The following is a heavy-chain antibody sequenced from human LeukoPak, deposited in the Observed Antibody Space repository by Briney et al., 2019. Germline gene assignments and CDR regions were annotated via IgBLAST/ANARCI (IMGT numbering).Heavy chain of an antibody. CDR3: ARVPDRRVRSSSYHYYSYGMDV. CDR1: GYTFTSYG. CDR2: ISTYYGNT. J-gene: IGHJ6*02. Sequence: ASVKVSCKASGYTFTSYGISWGRQAPGQGLGWMGCISTYYGNTEYAQKLQGRVTMTTDTSTSTASMELRSLRADDTDVYYCARVPDRRVRSSSYHYYSYGMDVWGQGTTVTVSS. D-gene: IGHD6-6*01. V-gene: IGHV1-18*01.